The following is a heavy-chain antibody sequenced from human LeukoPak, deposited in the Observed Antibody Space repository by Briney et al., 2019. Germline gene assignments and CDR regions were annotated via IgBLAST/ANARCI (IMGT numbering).Heavy chain of an antibody. CDR3: AKSHDSSGAFDI. CDR1: GFTFSDYY. CDR2: ISSSGSTI. Sequence: TGGSLRLSCAASGFTFSDYYMSWIRQAPGKGLEWVSYISSSGSTIYYADSVKGRFTISRDNAKNTLYLQMNSLRAEDTAVYYCAKSHDSSGAFDIWGQGTMVTVSS. D-gene: IGHD3-22*01. V-gene: IGHV3-11*01. J-gene: IGHJ3*02.